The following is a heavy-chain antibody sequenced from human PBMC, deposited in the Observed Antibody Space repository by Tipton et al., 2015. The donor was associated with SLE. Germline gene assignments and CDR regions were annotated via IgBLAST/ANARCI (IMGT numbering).Heavy chain of an antibody. CDR1: GYSISRGYY. Sequence: TLSLTCAVSGYSISRGYYWGWIRQPPGKGLEWIGSFYHSGSTYYNPSLKSRVTISVDTSKNQFSLKLSSVTAADTAVYYCARETGYCSGGSCYSHFDYWGQGTLVTVSS. CDR2: FYHSGST. CDR3: ARETGYCSGGSCYSHFDY. J-gene: IGHJ4*02. D-gene: IGHD2-15*01. V-gene: IGHV4-38-2*02.